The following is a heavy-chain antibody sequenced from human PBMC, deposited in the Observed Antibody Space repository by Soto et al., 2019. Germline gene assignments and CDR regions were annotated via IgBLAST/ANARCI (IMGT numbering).Heavy chain of an antibody. V-gene: IGHV1-46*01. CDR2: INPGRGST. Sequence: GASVKVSCKASGYTFTNYHIHWVRQAPGQGLEWMGIINPGRGSTTYAHKFQGRVTMTRDTSTSTVYMELDSLRSDDTAVYFCARISHSLPDYWGQGTLVTVSS. CDR1: GYTFTNYH. J-gene: IGHJ4*02. D-gene: IGHD3-16*02. CDR3: ARISHSLPDY.